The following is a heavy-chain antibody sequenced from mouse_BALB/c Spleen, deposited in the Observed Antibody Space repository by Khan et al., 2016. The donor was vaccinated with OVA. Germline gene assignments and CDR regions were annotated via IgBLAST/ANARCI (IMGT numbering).Heavy chain of an antibody. CDR3: ARYGDYGDFYYFDY. J-gene: IGHJ2*01. CDR1: GFSLTDYG. V-gene: IGHV2-6-7*01. Sequence: QVQLKQSGPGLVAPSQSLSITCTVSGFSLTDYGVNWIRQPPGKGLEWLGMIWGDGGTDYNSALKSRLRIIKDNSKSQVFLNMNRMQTDDTARYFWARYGDYGDFYYFDYWGQGTTLTVAS. D-gene: IGHD2-13*01. CDR2: IWGDGGT.